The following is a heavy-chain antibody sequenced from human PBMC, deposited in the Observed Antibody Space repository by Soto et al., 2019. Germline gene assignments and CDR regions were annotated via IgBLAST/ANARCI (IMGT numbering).Heavy chain of an antibody. Sequence: SETLSLTCTVSGGSLSSYYWSWIRRPPGMGLEWIASISYSGTTNYNSSLKSRVTISIDPSKNQFSLKFNSVTAADTAVYYCAREGYSFGPFDYWGQGALVT. V-gene: IGHV4-59*01. CDR3: AREGYSFGPFDY. D-gene: IGHD5-18*01. CDR1: GGSLSSYY. J-gene: IGHJ4*02. CDR2: ISYSGTT.